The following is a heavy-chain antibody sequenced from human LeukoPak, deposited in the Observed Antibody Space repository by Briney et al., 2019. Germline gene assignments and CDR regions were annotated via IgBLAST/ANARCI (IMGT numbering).Heavy chain of an antibody. D-gene: IGHD3-22*01. CDR3: ARSRGYYDSSGYYYHPNDAFDI. J-gene: IGHJ3*02. V-gene: IGHV1-2*02. CDR1: GGTFSSYA. CDR2: INPNSGGT. Sequence: ASVKVSCKASGGTFSSYAISWVRQAPGQGLEWMGWINPNSGGTNYAQKFQGRVTMTRDTSISTAYMELSRLRSDDTAVYYCARSRGYYDSSGYYYHPNDAFDIWGQGTMVTVSS.